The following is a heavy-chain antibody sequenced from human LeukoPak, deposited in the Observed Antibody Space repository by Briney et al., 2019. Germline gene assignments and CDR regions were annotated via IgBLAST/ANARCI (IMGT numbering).Heavy chain of an antibody. J-gene: IGHJ5*02. Sequence: SETLSLTCTVSGGSISSYYWSWIRQPPGKGLEWIGYIYYSGSTNYNPSLKSRVTISVDTSKNQFSLKLSSVTAADTAVYYCARERFYYGSGSSSSNWFDPWGQGTLVTVSS. CDR2: IYYSGST. V-gene: IGHV4-59*01. D-gene: IGHD3-10*01. CDR1: GGSISSYY. CDR3: ARERFYYGSGSSSSNWFDP.